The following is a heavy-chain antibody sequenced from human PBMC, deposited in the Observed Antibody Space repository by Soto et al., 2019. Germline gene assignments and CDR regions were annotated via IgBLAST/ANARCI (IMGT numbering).Heavy chain of an antibody. CDR3: AKDLLLTTITTVGD. Sequence: QVQLVESGGGVVQPGRSLRLSCAASGFIFSTYGMHWVRQAPGKGLEWLSVISYDGNNKYYADSVKGRFTISRDNSKNTLWLQMDSLRTEVTAVYYCAKDLLLTTITTVGDWGQGTLVTVSS. J-gene: IGHJ4*02. CDR1: GFIFSTYG. V-gene: IGHV3-30*18. CDR2: ISYDGNNK. D-gene: IGHD4-17*01.